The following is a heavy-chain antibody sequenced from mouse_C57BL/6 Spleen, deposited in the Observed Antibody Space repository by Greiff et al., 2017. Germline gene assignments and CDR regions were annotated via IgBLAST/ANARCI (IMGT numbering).Heavy chain of an antibody. CDR2: IRNKANGYTT. D-gene: IGHD2-1*01. Sequence: EVKLMESGGGLVQPGGSLSLSCAASGFTFTDYYMSWVRQPPGKALEWLGFIRNKANGYTTEYSASVKGRFTISRDNSQSILYLQMNALIAEDSATYYCARSRYGNYYYYAMDYWGQGTSVTVSS. CDR3: ARSRYGNYYYYAMDY. J-gene: IGHJ4*01. CDR1: GFTFTDYY. V-gene: IGHV7-3*01.